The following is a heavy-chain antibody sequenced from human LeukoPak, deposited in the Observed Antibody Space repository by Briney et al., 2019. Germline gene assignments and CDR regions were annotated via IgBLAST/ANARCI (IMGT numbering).Heavy chain of an antibody. V-gene: IGHV1-46*01. CDR1: GYTFTSYY. CDR2: INPSGGST. D-gene: IGHD5-18*01. Sequence: ASVKVSCKASGYTFTSYYMHWVRQAPGQGLEWMGIINPSGGSTSYAQKFQGRVTITADKSTSTAYMELSSLRSEDTAVYYCARDSPPGYSYGYENWFDPWGQGTLVTVSS. CDR3: ARDSPPGYSYGYENWFDP. J-gene: IGHJ5*02.